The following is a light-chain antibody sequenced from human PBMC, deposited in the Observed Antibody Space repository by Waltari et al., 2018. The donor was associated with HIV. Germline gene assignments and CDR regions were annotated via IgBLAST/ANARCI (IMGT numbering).Light chain of an antibody. CDR2: RND. V-gene: IGLV1-47*01. J-gene: IGLJ3*02. CDR1: SSNIGSNN. Sequence: QSVLTQPPSASGTPGQRVTISCSGSSSNIGSNNVYWYQQLPRTPPRLLIQRNDQRPSGVCDRFSGSKSVTSASLAISGLRYDDEAEYFCATWDDSLSAWLFGGGTKVTVL. CDR3: ATWDDSLSAWL.